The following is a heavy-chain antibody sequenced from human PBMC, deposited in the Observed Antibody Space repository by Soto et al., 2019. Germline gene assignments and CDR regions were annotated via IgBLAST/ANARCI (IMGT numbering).Heavy chain of an antibody. CDR3: AKGKPGVILAVPLDC. V-gene: IGHV3-23*01. CDR2: ISGSDDST. CDR1: GFTLSSYA. D-gene: IGHD2-2*01. Sequence: EVQLLESGGGLVQPGGSLSLTCAVYGFTLSSYAMNWVRQAPGKGLEWVSGISGSDDSTRYADSAKGRFTISRDNSKNTLYLQMNSLRVEDTAVYYCAKGKPGVILAVPLDCWGQGSLVTVSS. J-gene: IGHJ4*02.